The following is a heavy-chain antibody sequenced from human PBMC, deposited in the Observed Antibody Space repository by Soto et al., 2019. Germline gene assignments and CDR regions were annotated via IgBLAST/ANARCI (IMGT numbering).Heavy chain of an antibody. V-gene: IGHV3-30*18. CDR1: GFTFSSYG. CDR2: ISYDGSNK. J-gene: IGHJ5*02. CDR3: AKGERSVLRFLEWLFQGWFDP. Sequence: GGSLRLSCAASGFTFSSYGMHWVRQAPGKGLEWVAVISYDGSNKYYADSVKGRFTISRDNSKNTLYLQMNSLRAEDTAVYYCAKGERSVLRFLEWLFQGWFDPWGQGTLVTVSS. D-gene: IGHD3-3*01.